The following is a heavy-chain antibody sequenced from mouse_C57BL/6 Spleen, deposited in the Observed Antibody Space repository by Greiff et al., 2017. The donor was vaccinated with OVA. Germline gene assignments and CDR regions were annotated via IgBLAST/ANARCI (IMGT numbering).Heavy chain of an antibody. D-gene: IGHD1-1*01. J-gene: IGHJ2*01. V-gene: IGHV1-19*01. CDR3: ARGDYYGSREGYFDY. CDR1: GYTFTDYY. Sequence: EVKLQQSGPVLVKPGASVKMSCKASGYTFTDYYMNWVKQSHGKSLEWIGVINPYNGGTSYNQKFKGKATLTVDKSSSTAYMELNSLTSEDSAVYYCARGDYYGSREGYFDYWGQGTTLTVSS. CDR2: INPYNGGT.